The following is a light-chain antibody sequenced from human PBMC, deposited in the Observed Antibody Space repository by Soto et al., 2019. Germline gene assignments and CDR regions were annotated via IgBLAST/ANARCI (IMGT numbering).Light chain of an antibody. V-gene: IGKV3-20*01. CDR2: GAS. CDR1: QSVSSSH. CDR3: QQYGSSPLT. J-gene: IGKJ2*01. Sequence: EIMLTQSPGTLSLSPGERATLSCRASQSVSSSHLAWYQQKPGQAPRLLIYGASNRATGIPDRFSGSGSGTDFTLTISRLEPEDVAEYYCQQYGSSPLTFGQGTKLEIK.